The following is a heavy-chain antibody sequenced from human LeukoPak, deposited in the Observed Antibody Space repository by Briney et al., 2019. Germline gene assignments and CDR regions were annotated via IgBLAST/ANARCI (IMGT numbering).Heavy chain of an antibody. Sequence: GGSLRLSCAASGFTFSSYWMSWVRQAPGNGLEWVANIKQDGSEKYYVDSVKGRFTISRDNAKNSLYLQMNSLRAEDTAVYYCASDGWFGEGGYWGQGTLVTVSS. V-gene: IGHV3-7*03. CDR2: IKQDGSEK. CDR1: GFTFSSYW. D-gene: IGHD3-10*01. CDR3: ASDGWFGEGGY. J-gene: IGHJ4*02.